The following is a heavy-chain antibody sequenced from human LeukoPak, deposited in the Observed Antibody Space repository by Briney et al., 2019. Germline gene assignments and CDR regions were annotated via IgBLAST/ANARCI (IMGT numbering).Heavy chain of an antibody. Sequence: GGSLRLSCAASRFTFSGFSMSWVRQSPTKGLEWVATIKQDGSERYYVDSVKGRFTISRDNAKNSLSLQMNNLRVEDMAVYYCARAGSHWHYVYWGQGTVVTVSS. J-gene: IGHJ4*02. CDR1: RFTFSGFS. CDR3: ARAGSHWHYVY. CDR2: IKQDGSER. D-gene: IGHD3-10*01. V-gene: IGHV3-7*01.